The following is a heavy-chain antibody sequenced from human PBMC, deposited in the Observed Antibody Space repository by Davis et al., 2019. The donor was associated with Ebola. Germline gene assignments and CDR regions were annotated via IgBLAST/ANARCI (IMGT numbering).Heavy chain of an antibody. CDR2: ISYDGSNK. CDR1: GFTFSSYG. Sequence: GGSLRLSCAASGFTFSSYGMHWVRQAPGKGLEWVAVISYDGSNKYYADSVKGRFTISRDNSKNTLYLQMNSLRAEDTAVYYCASGVYGMDVWGKGTTVTVSS. V-gene: IGHV3-30*03. D-gene: IGHD3-3*01. CDR3: ASGVYGMDV. J-gene: IGHJ6*04.